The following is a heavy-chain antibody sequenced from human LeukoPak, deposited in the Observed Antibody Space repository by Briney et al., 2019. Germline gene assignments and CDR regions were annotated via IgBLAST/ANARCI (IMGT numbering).Heavy chain of an antibody. Sequence: PGGSLRLSCAASGFSFNNYGMHWVRQAPGRGLEWVAFIRYDGSDEYYADSVNGRFTISRDNSKNTLYLQMNSLRAEDTAVYYCARVPGAAGISWGQGTLVTVSS. CDR2: IRYDGSDE. CDR3: ARVPGAAGIS. J-gene: IGHJ4*02. CDR1: GFSFNNYG. D-gene: IGHD6-13*01. V-gene: IGHV3-30*02.